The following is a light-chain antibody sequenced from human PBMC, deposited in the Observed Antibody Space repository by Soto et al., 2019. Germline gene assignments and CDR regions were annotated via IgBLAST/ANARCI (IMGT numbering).Light chain of an antibody. CDR1: QGIRSY. V-gene: IGKV1-9*01. Sequence: DIQLTQSPSFLSASVGDRVTITCRASQGIRSYLAWYQQRPGKAPELLIYGASTLRPGGASRFSGSGSGTEFTLTISSLQPEDFATYFCQQLSTYSSFGGGTKVEIK. CDR3: QQLSTYSS. J-gene: IGKJ4*01. CDR2: GAS.